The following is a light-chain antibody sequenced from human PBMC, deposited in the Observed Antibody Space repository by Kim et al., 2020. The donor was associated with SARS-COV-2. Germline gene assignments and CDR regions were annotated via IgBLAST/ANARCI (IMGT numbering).Light chain of an antibody. Sequence: ASVGDRVTITCRASQVINNYLAWYQQKPGKAPTVLIYGASILHSGVPSRFSGSGSGTDFTLTISSLQPEDVGTYYCQKYDSAPWTFGHGTKVDIK. CDR2: GAS. J-gene: IGKJ1*01. CDR1: QVINNY. CDR3: QKYDSAPWT. V-gene: IGKV1-27*01.